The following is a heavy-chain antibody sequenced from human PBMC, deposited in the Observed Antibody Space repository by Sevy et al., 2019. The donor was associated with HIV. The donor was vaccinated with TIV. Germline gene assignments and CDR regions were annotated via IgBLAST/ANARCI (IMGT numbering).Heavy chain of an antibody. CDR2: INPNSGDT. D-gene: IGHD3-3*01. CDR3: ARGVTIFGVDYYFQH. J-gene: IGHJ1*01. V-gene: IGHV1-2*02. CDR1: GNTFTVYF. Sequence: ASVKVSCKAPGNTFTVYFVYWVRQAPGQGLEWMGWINPNSGDTNYAQNFQGRVTMTSDASISTAYMELSSLTSDDTAVYYCARGVTIFGVDYYFQHWGQGALVTVSS.